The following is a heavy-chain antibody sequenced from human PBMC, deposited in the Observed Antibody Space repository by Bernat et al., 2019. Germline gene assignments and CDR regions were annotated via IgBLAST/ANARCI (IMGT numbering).Heavy chain of an antibody. V-gene: IGHV3-48*03. Sequence: EVQLVESGGGLVQPGGSLRLSCAASGFTFSSYEMNWVRQAPGKGLEWVSYISSSGSTIYYADSVKGRFTISRDNAKNSPYLQMNSLRAEDTAVYYCARDSGRTIFGVVIAAFDIWGQGTMVTVSS. D-gene: IGHD3-3*01. J-gene: IGHJ3*02. CDR3: ARDSGRTIFGVVIAAFDI. CDR2: ISSSGSTI. CDR1: GFTFSSYE.